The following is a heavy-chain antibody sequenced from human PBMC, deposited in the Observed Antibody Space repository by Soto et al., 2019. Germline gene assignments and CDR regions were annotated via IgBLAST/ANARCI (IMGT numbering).Heavy chain of an antibody. CDR1: GGSISSYY. CDR2: IYYSGST. V-gene: IGHV4-59*08. CDR3: ERQGTYSSGWYYFDY. J-gene: IGHJ4*02. D-gene: IGHD6-19*01. Sequence: PSETLSLTCTVAGGSISSYYWSWIRQPPGKGLEWIGYIYYSGSTNYNPSLKSRVTISVDTSKNQFSLKLNSVTAADTAVYYCERQGTYSSGWYYFDYWGQGTLVTVSS.